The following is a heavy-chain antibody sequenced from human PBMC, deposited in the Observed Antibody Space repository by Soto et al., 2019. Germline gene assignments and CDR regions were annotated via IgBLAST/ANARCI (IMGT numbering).Heavy chain of an antibody. Sequence: QVHLQESGPGLVKPSQTLSLTCTVSGGSISSGDYYWSWIRQPPGKGLEWIGFIYYSGGTYYNPSFKSRLTISIDTSKSQCALKLSSVTAADTAVYYCSSQGYTDRDLDYWGQGSLVTVSS. V-gene: IGHV4-30-4*01. CDR3: SSQGYTDRDLDY. CDR1: GGSISSGDYY. CDR2: IYYSGGT. D-gene: IGHD1-1*01. J-gene: IGHJ4*02.